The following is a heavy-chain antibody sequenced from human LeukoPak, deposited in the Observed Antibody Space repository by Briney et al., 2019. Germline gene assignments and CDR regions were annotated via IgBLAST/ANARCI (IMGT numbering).Heavy chain of an antibody. J-gene: IGHJ4*02. CDR3: AKGYSSSWHRGSFDY. D-gene: IGHD6-13*01. CDR1: GFTFSSYA. Sequence: PGGSLRLSCAASGFTFSSYAMSWVRQAPGKGLEWVSAISGSGGSTYYADSVKGRFTISRDNSKNTLYLQMNSLRAEDTAVYYCAKGYSSSWHRGSFDYWGQGTLVTVSS. V-gene: IGHV3-23*01. CDR2: ISGSGGST.